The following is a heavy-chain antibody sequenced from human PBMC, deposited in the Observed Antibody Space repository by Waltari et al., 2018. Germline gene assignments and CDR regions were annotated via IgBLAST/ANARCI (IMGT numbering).Heavy chain of an antibody. V-gene: IGHV3-30-3*01. CDR2: RSYDGSNK. CDR1: GFTFSSYA. CDR3: AREEDEAFDI. J-gene: IGHJ3*02. Sequence: QVQLVESGGGVVQPGRSLRLSCAASGFTFSSYAMHWVRQAPGKGLEWVAVRSYDGSNKYYADSVKGRFTISRDKSKNTMYMKMNSLRAEETDVYYCAREEDEAFDIWGQGKMVTVSS.